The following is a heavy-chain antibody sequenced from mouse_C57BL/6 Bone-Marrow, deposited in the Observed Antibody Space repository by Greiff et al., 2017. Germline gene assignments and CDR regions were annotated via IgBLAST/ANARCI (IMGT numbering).Heavy chain of an antibody. CDR2: IYPTSGRT. CDR1: GYTFTSYW. D-gene: IGHD4-1*01. J-gene: IGHJ2*01. CDR3: ARSGPLGRSFDY. Sequence: QVQLQQPGAELVKPGASVKMSCKASGYTFTSYWITWVNQRPGQGLEWIGDIYPTSGRTNDNEKFKSKAILTVDTSSNTAYMQLSSLTSEDSAVFYCARSGPLGRSFDYWGQGTTLTVSS. V-gene: IGHV1-55*01.